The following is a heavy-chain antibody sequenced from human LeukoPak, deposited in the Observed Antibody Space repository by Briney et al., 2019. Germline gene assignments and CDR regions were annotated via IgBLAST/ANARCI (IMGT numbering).Heavy chain of an antibody. Sequence: PGGSLRLSGAASGFTVSSNYMSWVRQAPGKGLEWVSVIYSGGSTYYADSVKGRFTISRHNSKNTLYLQMNSLRAEDTAVYYCARVLVGATADAFDIWGQGTMVTVSS. J-gene: IGHJ3*02. CDR3: ARVLVGATADAFDI. CDR2: IYSGGST. V-gene: IGHV3-53*04. D-gene: IGHD1-26*01. CDR1: GFTVSSNY.